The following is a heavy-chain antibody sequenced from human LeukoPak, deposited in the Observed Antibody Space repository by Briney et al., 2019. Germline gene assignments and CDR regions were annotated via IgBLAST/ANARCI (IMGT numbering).Heavy chain of an antibody. CDR1: GGSISSSSYY. D-gene: IGHD5-24*01. J-gene: IGHJ3*02. CDR3: ARDLGWLQSKADAFDI. Sequence: PSETLSLTCTVSGGSISSSSYYWGWIRQPPGKGLEWIGSIYYSGSTYYNPSLKSRVTISVDTSKNQFSLKLSSVTAADTAVYYCARDLGWLQSKADAFDIWGQGTMVTVSS. CDR2: IYYSGST. V-gene: IGHV4-39*07.